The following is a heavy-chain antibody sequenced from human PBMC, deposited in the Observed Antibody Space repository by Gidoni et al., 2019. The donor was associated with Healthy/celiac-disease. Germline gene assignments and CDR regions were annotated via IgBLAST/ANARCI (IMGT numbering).Heavy chain of an antibody. Sequence: QVQLVQTGAEVKKPGASVKVSCKASGYTFTSYGIRWVRQAPGQGLEWMGWISAYNGNTNYAQKLQGRVTMTTDTSTSTAYMELRSLRSDDTAVYYCARDGPDYYDSMGFDYWGQGTLVTVSS. CDR2: ISAYNGNT. CDR3: ARDGPDYYDSMGFDY. J-gene: IGHJ4*02. CDR1: GYTFTSYG. D-gene: IGHD3-22*01. V-gene: IGHV1-18*01.